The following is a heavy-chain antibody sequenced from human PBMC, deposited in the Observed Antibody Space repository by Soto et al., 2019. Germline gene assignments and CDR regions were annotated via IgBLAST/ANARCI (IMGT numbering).Heavy chain of an antibody. CDR1: GFTFSSYA. Sequence: EVQLLESGGGLVQPGGSLRLSCAASGFTFSSYAMSWVRQAPGKGLEWVSAISGSGGSTYYADSVKGRFTISRDNSKNTLYLRMNSLRAEDTAVYYCAKDQKSEGIAVAGEGKGDMDVWGKGTTVTVSS. CDR3: AKDQKSEGIAVAGEGKGDMDV. J-gene: IGHJ6*03. D-gene: IGHD6-19*01. CDR2: ISGSGGST. V-gene: IGHV3-23*01.